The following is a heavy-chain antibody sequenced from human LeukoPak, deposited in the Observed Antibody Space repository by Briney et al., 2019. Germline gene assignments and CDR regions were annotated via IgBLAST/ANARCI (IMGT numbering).Heavy chain of an antibody. V-gene: IGHV4-39*07. J-gene: IGHJ4*02. D-gene: IGHD2-21*02. CDR3: ARSAYCGGDCYSSYYFDY. CDR2: IYYSGST. CDR1: GGSISSYY. Sequence: PSETLSLTCTVSGGSISSYYWGWIRQPPGKGLEWIGSIYYSGSTYYNPSLKSRVTISVDTSKNQFSLKLSSVTAADTAVYYCARSAYCGGDCYSSYYFDYWGQGTLVTVSS.